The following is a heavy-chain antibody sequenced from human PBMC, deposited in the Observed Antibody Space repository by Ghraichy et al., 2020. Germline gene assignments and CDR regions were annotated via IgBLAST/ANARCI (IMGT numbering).Heavy chain of an antibody. Sequence: ASVKVSCKASGYTFTGYYMHWVRQAPGQGLEWMGRINPNSGGTNYAQKFQGRVTMTRDTSISTAYMELSRLRSDDTAVYYCARLSGSYYVAFDYWGQGTLVTVSS. CDR2: INPNSGGT. CDR1: GYTFTGYY. V-gene: IGHV1-2*06. CDR3: ARLSGSYYVAFDY. J-gene: IGHJ4*02. D-gene: IGHD1-26*01.